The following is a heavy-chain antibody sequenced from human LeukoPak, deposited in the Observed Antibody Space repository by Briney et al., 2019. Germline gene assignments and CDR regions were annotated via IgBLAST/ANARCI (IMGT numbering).Heavy chain of an antibody. CDR1: GGSFSGYY. CDR2: INHSGST. CDR3: ARARYYYDSSGYYRFDY. D-gene: IGHD3-22*01. J-gene: IGHJ4*02. V-gene: IGHV4-34*01. Sequence: PSVTLSLTCAVYGGSFSGYYWSWIRQPPGKGLEWIGEINHSGSTNYNPSLKSRVTISVDTSKNQFSLKLGSVTAADTAVYYCARARYYYDSSGYYRFDYWGQGTLVTVSS.